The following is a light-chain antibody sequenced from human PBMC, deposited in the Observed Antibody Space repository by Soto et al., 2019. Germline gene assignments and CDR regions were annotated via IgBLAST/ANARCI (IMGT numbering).Light chain of an antibody. CDR2: EVS. J-gene: IGLJ1*01. Sequence: QSAMPQPASVSGSPGQSITISCTGTSSDVGGYNYVSWYQQHPGKAPKLMIYEVSNLPSGVSNRFSGSKSGNTASLTISGLQAEDEADYYCSSYTSSSTLYVFGTGPKVTV. CDR3: SSYTSSSTLYV. CDR1: SSDVGGYNY. V-gene: IGLV2-14*01.